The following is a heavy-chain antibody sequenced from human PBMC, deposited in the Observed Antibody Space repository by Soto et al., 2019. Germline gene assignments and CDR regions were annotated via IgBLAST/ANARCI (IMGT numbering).Heavy chain of an antibody. Sequence: GASVKVSCKPSGYTFTAYYMHWLRQVPGQGLEWMGWINPNTGDTRCAQKFQGWVTMTRDTSITTAYMELSRLKSDDTAVYYCARGPSHGGFDYWGQGTLVTVSS. CDR1: GYTFTAYY. CDR2: INPNTGDT. D-gene: IGHD4-17*01. V-gene: IGHV1-2*04. J-gene: IGHJ4*02. CDR3: ARGPSHGGFDY.